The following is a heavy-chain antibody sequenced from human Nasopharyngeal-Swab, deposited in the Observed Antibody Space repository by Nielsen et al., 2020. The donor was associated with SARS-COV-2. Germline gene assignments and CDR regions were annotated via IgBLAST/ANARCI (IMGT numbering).Heavy chain of an antibody. CDR1: GFTFSSYS. J-gene: IGHJ6*02. D-gene: IGHD1-26*01. CDR3: AADSGSYFGYYYYGMDV. Sequence: GGSLTLSCAASGFTFSSYSMNWVRQAPGKGLEWVSSISSSSSYIYYADSVKGRFTISRDNDKNSLYLQMNSLRAEDTAVYYCAADSGSYFGYYYYGMDVWGQGTTVTVSS. CDR2: ISSSSSYI. V-gene: IGHV3-21*01.